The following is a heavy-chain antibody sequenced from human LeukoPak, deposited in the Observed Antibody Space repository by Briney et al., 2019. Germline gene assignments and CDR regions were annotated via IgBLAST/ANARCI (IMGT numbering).Heavy chain of an antibody. J-gene: IGHJ6*03. V-gene: IGHV3-30*04. CDR1: GFTFSSYA. Sequence: GGSLRLSCAASGFTFSSYAMHWVRQAPGKGLEWVAVISYDGSNKYYADSVKGRFTISRDNSKNMLYLQMNSLRAEDTAVYYCAKSARRDGYNFDYYYMDVWGKGTTVTISS. CDR2: ISYDGSNK. D-gene: IGHD5-24*01. CDR3: AKSARRDGYNFDYYYMDV.